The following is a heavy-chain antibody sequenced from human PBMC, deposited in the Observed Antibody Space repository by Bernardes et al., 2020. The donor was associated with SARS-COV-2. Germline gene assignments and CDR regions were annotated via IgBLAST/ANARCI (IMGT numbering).Heavy chain of an antibody. D-gene: IGHD2-21*01. Sequence: SETLSLTCTVSGGSISSHYWSWIRQPPGKGLEWIGSIYYSGSTTYNPSLKSRVTLSVDTSKSQFSLKLSSVTAADTAVYYCARGSPLLSYYGMDVWGQGTTVTVSS. V-gene: IGHV4-59*11. CDR3: ARGSPLLSYYGMDV. J-gene: IGHJ6*02. CDR1: GGSISSHY. CDR2: IYYSGST.